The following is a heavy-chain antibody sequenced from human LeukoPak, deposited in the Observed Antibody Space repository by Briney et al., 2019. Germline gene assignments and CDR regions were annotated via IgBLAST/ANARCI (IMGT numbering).Heavy chain of an antibody. CDR1: GFSLSTSGVG. CDR2: IYWNDDK. Sequence: SGPTLVKPTQTLTLTCTFSGFSLSTSGVGVGWIRQPPGKALEWLALIYWNDDKRYSPSLKSRLTISKDTSKNQVVLTMTNMDPVDTATYYCARSYSDYDYFNNWFDPWGQGTLVTVS. CDR3: ARSYSDYDYFNNWFDP. J-gene: IGHJ5*02. V-gene: IGHV2-5*01. D-gene: IGHD5-12*01.